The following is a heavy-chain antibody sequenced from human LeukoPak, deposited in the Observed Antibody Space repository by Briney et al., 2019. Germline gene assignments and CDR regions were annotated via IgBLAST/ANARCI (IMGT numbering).Heavy chain of an antibody. V-gene: IGHV3-23*01. Sequence: PGGSLRLSCAASGFTFSSYAMNWVRQAPGKGLEWVSAISGSGGNTYYADSVKGRFTISRDNSRNTLYLQMNSLRAEDTAIYYXXXXAPSIAVAGGEIDYWGQGALVTVSS. D-gene: IGHD6-19*01. J-gene: IGHJ4*02. CDR3: XXXAPSIAVAGGEIDY. CDR1: GFTFSSYA. CDR2: ISGSGGNT.